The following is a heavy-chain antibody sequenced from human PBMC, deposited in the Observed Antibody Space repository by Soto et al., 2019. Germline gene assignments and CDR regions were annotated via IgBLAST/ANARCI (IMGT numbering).Heavy chain of an antibody. J-gene: IGHJ4*02. CDR2: ISYSGIT. CDR1: FGSINSGDYC. V-gene: IGHV4-30-4*01. CDR3: ARRYCGGRNCYSYFDL. Sequence: SETLSLTCTFSFGSINSGDYCWSWIRQPPGKGLEWIGYISYSGITYYNPSLKSRLTISVDTSKNQFSLKLTSVTAADTAVYYCARRYCGGRNCYSYFDLWGQGTLVTVSS. D-gene: IGHD2-15*01.